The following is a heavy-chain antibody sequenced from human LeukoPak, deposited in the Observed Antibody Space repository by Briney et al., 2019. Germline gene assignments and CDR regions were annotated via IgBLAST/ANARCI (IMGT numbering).Heavy chain of an antibody. CDR1: GGSINNYY. J-gene: IGHJ4*02. CDR2: IYYNGHT. CDR3: ARGDRYNDAVDY. D-gene: IGHD5-24*01. Sequence: KPSETLSLTCTVSGGSINNYYGSWIRQPPGKGLEWIGYIYYNGHTNYNPSLKSRVTLSVDTSKNQFSLKLTSVTAADTAVYFCARGDRYNDAVDYWGQGTLVTVSS. V-gene: IGHV4-59*01.